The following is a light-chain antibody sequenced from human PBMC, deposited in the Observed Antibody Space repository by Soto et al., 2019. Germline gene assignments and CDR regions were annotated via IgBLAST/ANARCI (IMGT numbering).Light chain of an antibody. J-gene: IGLJ2*01. CDR1: SSDVGSYTL. Sequence: QSALTQPASVSGSPGQSITISCTGTSSDVGSYTLISWYQQHPGKAPKLMIYEGSKRPSGVSNRFSGSKSGNTAFLTISGLQAEDEADYYCCSYAHSSAFSVVFGGGTKVTVL. CDR2: EGS. CDR3: CSYAHSSAFSVV. V-gene: IGLV2-23*03.